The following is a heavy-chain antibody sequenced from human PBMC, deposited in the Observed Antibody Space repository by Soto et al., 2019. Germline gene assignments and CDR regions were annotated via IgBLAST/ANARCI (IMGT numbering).Heavy chain of an antibody. D-gene: IGHD5-12*01. J-gene: IGHJ4*02. V-gene: IGHV1-3*01. CDR2: INAANGNT. Sequence: ASVNVSCKTSGYTFTTLFLHWMRQAPGQRLEWMGWINAANGNTMNSQKFLGRVSITRDTSATTAYMELTSLTSEDTAVYYCARGPSSGCFDSWGQGTLVTVSS. CDR1: GYTFTTLF. CDR3: ARGPSSGCFDS.